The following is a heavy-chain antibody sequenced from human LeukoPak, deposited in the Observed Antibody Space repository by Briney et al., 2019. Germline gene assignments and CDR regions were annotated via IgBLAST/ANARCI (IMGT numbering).Heavy chain of an antibody. D-gene: IGHD3-16*02. J-gene: IGHJ4*02. CDR2: INPSGGST. Sequence: ASVKVSCKASGYTFTSYYMHWVRQAPGQGLEWMGIINPSGGSTSYAQKFQGRVTMTRDTSTSTVYMELSSLRSEDTAVYYCARGRGDYVWGSYRYTYYFDYWGQGTLVTVSS. V-gene: IGHV1-46*01. CDR3: ARGRGDYVWGSYRYTYYFDY. CDR1: GYTFTSYY.